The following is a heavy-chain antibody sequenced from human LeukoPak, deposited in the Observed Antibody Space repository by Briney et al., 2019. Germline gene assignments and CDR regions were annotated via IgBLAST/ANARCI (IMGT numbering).Heavy chain of an antibody. Sequence: PGGSLRLSCAASGFTFSDHYMDWVRQAPGKGLEWVGRTRNKANSYTTEYAASVKGRFTISRDDSKNSLYLQMNSLRVEDTAVYYCARVGNSYGQIFEQWGQGTLVTVSS. V-gene: IGHV3-72*01. CDR1: GFTFSDHY. D-gene: IGHD3-16*01. CDR3: ARVGNSYGQIFEQ. J-gene: IGHJ4*02. CDR2: TRNKANSYTT.